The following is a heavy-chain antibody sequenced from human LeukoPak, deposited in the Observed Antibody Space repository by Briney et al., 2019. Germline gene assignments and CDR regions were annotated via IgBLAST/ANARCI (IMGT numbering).Heavy chain of an antibody. CDR2: IWNDGSNK. D-gene: IGHD3-10*01. V-gene: IGHV3-33*01. Sequence: GGALRLSCAASGFTLSVYGMHWVRQAPGKRLEWVGVIWNDGSNKYYADSVKGRFTISRDNSKNTLYLQMNSLRAEDTAVYSCARASVPFDYWGQGTLVTVSS. CDR1: GFTLSVYG. CDR3: ARASVPFDY. J-gene: IGHJ4*02.